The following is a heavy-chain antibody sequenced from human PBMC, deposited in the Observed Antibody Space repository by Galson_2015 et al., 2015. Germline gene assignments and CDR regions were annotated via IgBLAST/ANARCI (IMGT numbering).Heavy chain of an antibody. J-gene: IGHJ4*02. CDR3: ARPSHYDFWSGYSK. V-gene: IGHV3-33*01. CDR1: GFTFSSYG. D-gene: IGHD3-3*01. Sequence: SLRLSCAASGFTFSSYGMHWVRQAPGKGLEWVAIIWYDGSNKYYADSVKGRFTISRDNSKNTLYLQMNSLRAEDTALYYCARPSHYDFWSGYSKWGQGTLVTVSS. CDR2: IWYDGSNK.